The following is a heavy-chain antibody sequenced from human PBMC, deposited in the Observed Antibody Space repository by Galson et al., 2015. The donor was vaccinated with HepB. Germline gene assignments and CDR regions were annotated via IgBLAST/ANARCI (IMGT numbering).Heavy chain of an antibody. CDR1: GFTFSTYA. CDR3: AKDSGSGWITSFDY. CDR2: ISGSGGST. Sequence: SLRLSCAASGFTFSTYAMSWVRQAPGKGLEWVSGISGSGGSTYFADSVKGRFTISRDNSKNTLYLQMNSLRVEDTAVYYCAKDSGSGWITSFDYWGQGTLVTVSS. V-gene: IGHV3-23*01. D-gene: IGHD6-19*01. J-gene: IGHJ4*02.